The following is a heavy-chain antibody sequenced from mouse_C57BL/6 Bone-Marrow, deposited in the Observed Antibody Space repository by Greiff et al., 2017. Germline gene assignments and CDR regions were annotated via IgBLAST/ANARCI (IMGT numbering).Heavy chain of an antibody. D-gene: IGHD2-4*01. Sequence: QVHVKQPGAELVKPGASVKLSCKASGYTFTSYWMHWVKQRPGQGLEWIGVIHPNRGSTNYNATFKSTATLTVDKSSIKAYMQMSSLTSEDSAVYYCARDDYDVGYWGKGTTVTVSS. J-gene: IGHJ4*01. CDR3: ARDDYDVGY. CDR2: IHPNRGST. V-gene: IGHV1-64*01. CDR1: GYTFTSYW.